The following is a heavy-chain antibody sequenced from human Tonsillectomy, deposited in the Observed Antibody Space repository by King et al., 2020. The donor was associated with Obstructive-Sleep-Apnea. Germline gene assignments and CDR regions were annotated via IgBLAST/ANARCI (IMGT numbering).Heavy chain of an antibody. D-gene: IGHD4-17*01. J-gene: IGHJ4*02. CDR2: IWYDGSNR. V-gene: IGHV3-33*06. Sequence: VQLVESGGGVVQSGRSLRLSCAASGFSFSNYGMHWVRQAPGKGLEWVAVIWYDGSNRYYADSVKDRFTISRDNSKNTLYLQMNSLRAEDTAVYYCAKDRPYGDFGHFDFWGQGTLVSVSS. CDR3: AKDRPYGDFGHFDF. CDR1: GFSFSNYG.